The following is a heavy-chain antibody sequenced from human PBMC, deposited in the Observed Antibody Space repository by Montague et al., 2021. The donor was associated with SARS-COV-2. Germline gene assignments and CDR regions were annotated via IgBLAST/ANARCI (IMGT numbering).Heavy chain of an antibody. CDR1: ELAFSSYA. CDR3: AKSAWGVTDAFDI. V-gene: IGHV3-23*03. J-gene: IGHJ3*02. D-gene: IGHD1-26*01. CDR2: IYSGGSST. Sequence: RRLSFAASELAFSSYAMSWVRQAPGKGLEWVSAIYSGGSSTFYADSVKGRFTISRDNSKNTLYLQMNSLRAEDTAVYYCAKSAWGVTDAFDIWGQGTMVTVSS.